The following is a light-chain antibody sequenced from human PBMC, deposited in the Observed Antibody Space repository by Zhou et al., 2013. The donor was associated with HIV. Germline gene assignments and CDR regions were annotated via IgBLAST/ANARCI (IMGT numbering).Light chain of an antibody. J-gene: IGKJ1*01. CDR2: WAS. CDR1: QTVLYSSNNKNF. Sequence: EIVMTQSPDSLAVSLGERATLNCKASQTVLYSSNNKNFLTWYQQKPGQPPKLLIYWASTRESGVPDRFNGSGSGTHFTLTINDLQAEDAAMYYCQQYFSTPRTFGQGTRVEIK. V-gene: IGKV4-1*01. CDR3: QQYFSTPRT.